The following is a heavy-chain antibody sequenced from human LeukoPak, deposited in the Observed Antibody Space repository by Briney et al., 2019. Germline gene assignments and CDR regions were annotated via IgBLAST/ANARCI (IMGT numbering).Heavy chain of an antibody. J-gene: IGHJ4*02. CDR2: IYYSGST. D-gene: IGHD6-13*01. V-gene: IGHV4-59*01. CDR3: ARGTREAAGTYY. Sequence: SETLSLTCTVSGGSISSYYWSWIRQPPGKGLEWIGYIYYSGSTNYNPSLKSRVTISVDTSKNQFSLTLRSVTAADTAVYYCARGTREAAGTYYWGQGTLVTVSS. CDR1: GGSISSYY.